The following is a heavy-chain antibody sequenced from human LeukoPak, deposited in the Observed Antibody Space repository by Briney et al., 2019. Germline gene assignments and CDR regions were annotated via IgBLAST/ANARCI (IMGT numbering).Heavy chain of an antibody. CDR2: IYSGGST. CDR3: ARVIAARHFDY. CDR1: GFTVSNTY. D-gene: IGHD6-6*01. J-gene: IGHJ4*02. Sequence: PGGSLRLSRAASGFTVSNTYMSWVRQAPGKGLEWVSLIYSGGSTYYADSVKGRFTISRDNSMNTMFLQMNSLRAEDTAVYYCARVIAARHFDYWGQGTLVTVSS. V-gene: IGHV3-66*01.